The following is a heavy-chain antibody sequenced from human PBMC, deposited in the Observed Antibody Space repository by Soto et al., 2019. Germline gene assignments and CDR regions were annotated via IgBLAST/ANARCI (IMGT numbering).Heavy chain of an antibody. CDR1: GFTFSYHG. CDR3: ARDRGFCSGGTCSLFDL. Sequence: QVQLVESGGGVVQPGRSLRLSCAASGFTFSYHGMHWVRQAPGKGLEWLAVMSYDGSSQYYADSVNGRFTISRDNSKNTLYLQMNSLRDEDTGVYYCARDRGFCSGGTCSLFDLWGQGTLVTVSS. V-gene: IGHV3-30*03. CDR2: MSYDGSSQ. D-gene: IGHD2-15*01. J-gene: IGHJ4*02.